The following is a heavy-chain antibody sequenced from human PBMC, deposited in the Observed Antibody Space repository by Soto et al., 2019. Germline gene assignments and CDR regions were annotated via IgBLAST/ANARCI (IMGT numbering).Heavy chain of an antibody. J-gene: IGHJ4*02. Sequence: PGGSLRLSCAASGFTFSAYAMSWVRQAPGKGLEWVSGISRSDFSTYYADSVKGRFTISRDNSKNTLYLQMISLRPEDTAVYYCAKGGDSYYDYWGQGTLVTVSS. CDR3: AKGGDSYYDY. CDR2: ISRSDFST. V-gene: IGHV3-23*01. CDR1: GFTFSAYA. D-gene: IGHD2-21*02.